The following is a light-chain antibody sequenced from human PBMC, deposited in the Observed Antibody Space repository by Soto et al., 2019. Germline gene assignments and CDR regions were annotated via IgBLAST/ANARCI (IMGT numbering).Light chain of an antibody. V-gene: IGKV1-33*01. CDR3: QQYDDLPLT. CDR1: QDITNY. J-gene: IGKJ4*01. CDR2: DAS. Sequence: DIQMTQSPSSLSASVGDRVTVTCQSSQDITNYLSWYQQKPGKAPKLLISDASNLEIGVPSRFSGRGSETDFSLTINNLQPEYFATYFCQQYDDLPLTFGGGTKVEVK.